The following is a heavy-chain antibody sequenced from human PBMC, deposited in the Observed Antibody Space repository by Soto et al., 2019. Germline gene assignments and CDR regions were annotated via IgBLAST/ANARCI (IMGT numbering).Heavy chain of an antibody. CDR3: ARVWGGAFDI. D-gene: IGHD3-10*01. V-gene: IGHV4-59*07. CDR2: IYYSGST. Sequence: SDTLSLTCTFSGGSISSYYWSWIRQPPGKGLEWIGYIYYSGSTNYNPSLKSRVTISVDTSKNQFSLKLSSVTAADTAVYYCARVWGGAFDIWGQGTMVT. CDR1: GGSISSYY. J-gene: IGHJ3*02.